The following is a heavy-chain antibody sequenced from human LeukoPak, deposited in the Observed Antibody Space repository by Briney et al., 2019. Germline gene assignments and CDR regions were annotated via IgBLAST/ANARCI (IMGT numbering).Heavy chain of an antibody. V-gene: IGHV1-2*02. CDR1: GYTFTGYY. Sequence: ASVKVSCKTSGYTFTGYYMHWVRQATGQGLEWMGWINPNSGGTNYAQKFQGRVTMTRDTSISTAYMELSRLRSDDTAVYYCARDSGTSSSWYDYWGQGTLVTVSS. D-gene: IGHD6-13*01. J-gene: IGHJ4*02. CDR2: INPNSGGT. CDR3: ARDSGTSSSWYDY.